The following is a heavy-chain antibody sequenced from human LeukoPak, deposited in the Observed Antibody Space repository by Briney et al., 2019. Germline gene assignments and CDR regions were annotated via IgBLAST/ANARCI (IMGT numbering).Heavy chain of an antibody. CDR3: ARGKQQLPLDY. CDR2: ISSNGGST. J-gene: IGHJ4*02. V-gene: IGHV3-64*01. Sequence: GGSLRLSCAASGFTFSSYAMHWVRQAPGKGLEYVSAISSNGGSTYYANSVKGRSTISRDSAKKSLYLQMNSLRADDTAVYYCARGKQQLPLDYWGQGTLVTVSS. D-gene: IGHD6-13*01. CDR1: GFTFSSYA.